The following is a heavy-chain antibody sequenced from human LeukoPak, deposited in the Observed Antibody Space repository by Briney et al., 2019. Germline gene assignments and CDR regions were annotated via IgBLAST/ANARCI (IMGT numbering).Heavy chain of an antibody. Sequence: PGGSLRLSCAASGFTFSSSAMSWVRQAPGKGLEWVSNISGSGSGGSTYYADSVKGRFTISRDNSKNTLYLQMNSLRAEDTAVYYCAKDRSGSGWYREGLVDYWGQGTLVTVSS. CDR2: ISGSGSGGST. V-gene: IGHV3-23*01. CDR3: AKDRSGSGWYREGLVDY. J-gene: IGHJ4*02. D-gene: IGHD6-19*01. CDR1: GFTFSSSA.